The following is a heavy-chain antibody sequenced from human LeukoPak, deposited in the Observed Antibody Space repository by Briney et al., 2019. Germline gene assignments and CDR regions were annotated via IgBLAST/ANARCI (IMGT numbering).Heavy chain of an antibody. CDR2: ISSSSYI. V-gene: IGHV3-21*01. CDR1: GFTFSSYS. Sequence: GGSLRLSCAASGFTFSSYSMNWVRQAPGKGLEWVSSISSSSYIYYADSVKGRFTISRDNAKSSLYLQMNSLRAEDTAVYYCARRQGYCSGGSCFSLDYWGQGTLVTVSS. J-gene: IGHJ4*02. CDR3: ARRQGYCSGGSCFSLDY. D-gene: IGHD2-15*01.